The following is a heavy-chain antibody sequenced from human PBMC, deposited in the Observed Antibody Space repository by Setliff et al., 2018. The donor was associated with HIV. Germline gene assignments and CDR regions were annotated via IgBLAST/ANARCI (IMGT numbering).Heavy chain of an antibody. J-gene: IGHJ6*03. Sequence: GESLKISCSASGLTFSSYAMHWVRQAPGKGLEYVSAISSNGGSTYYADSVKGRFTISRDNSKNTLYLQMSSLRAEDTAVYYCVKARVDGDYYYYYYMDVLGKGTTVTVSS. CDR3: VKARVDGDYYYYYYMDV. CDR1: GLTFSSYA. CDR2: ISSNGGST. V-gene: IGHV3-64D*09. D-gene: IGHD4-17*01.